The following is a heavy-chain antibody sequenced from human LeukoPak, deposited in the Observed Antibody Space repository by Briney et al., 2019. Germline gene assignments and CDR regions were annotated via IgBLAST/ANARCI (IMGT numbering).Heavy chain of an antibody. Sequence: SETLSLTCTVSGGSISSLTYYWSWIRQPAGKGLDWIGRINTSGSTNYNPSLKSRATISVDTSKNQFSLRLSSVTAADTAVYYCARLGMGAPYYFDHWGQGILVTVSS. J-gene: IGHJ4*02. V-gene: IGHV4-61*02. CDR2: INTSGST. CDR1: GGSISSLTYY. CDR3: ARLGMGAPYYFDH. D-gene: IGHD1-26*01.